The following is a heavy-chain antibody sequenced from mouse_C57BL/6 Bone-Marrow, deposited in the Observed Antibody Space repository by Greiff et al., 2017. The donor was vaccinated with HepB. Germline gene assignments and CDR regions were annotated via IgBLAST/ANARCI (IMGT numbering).Heavy chain of an antibody. CDR3: HYCGKYGGD. CDR1: GYTFTDYY. V-gene: IGHV1-26*01. D-gene: IGHD2-1*01. J-gene: IGHJ4*01. CDR2: INPNNGGT. Sequence: VQLQQSGPELVKPGASVKISCKASGYTFTDYYMNWVKQRHGKSLEWIGDINPNNGGTTYNQKFKGKAILTVDKSSSTAYMELRSLTSEVSAVYYSHYCGKYGGDWNQGSSVTVAS.